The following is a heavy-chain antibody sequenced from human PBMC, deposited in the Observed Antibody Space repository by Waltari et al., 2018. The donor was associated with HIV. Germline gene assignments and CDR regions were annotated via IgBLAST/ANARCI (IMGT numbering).Heavy chain of an antibody. CDR1: GYTFSVYY. CDR2: TSPTAAGT. V-gene: IGHV1-2*02. CDR3: ARADTKTYYYDSGGQAQFDY. J-gene: IGHJ4*02. Sequence: QVQVRQSGVEVKKPRASVKVSRTASGYTFSVYYMHWVRPAAGQGLAWIGWTSPTAAGTECAQMFQGSVTVRSDTSISAGDMEWSRLRSDGTAGYYGARADTKTYYYDSGGQAQFDYWGQGTLVTVYS. D-gene: IGHD3-22*01.